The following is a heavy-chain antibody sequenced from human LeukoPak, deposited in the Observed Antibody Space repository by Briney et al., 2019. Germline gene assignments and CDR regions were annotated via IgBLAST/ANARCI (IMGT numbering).Heavy chain of an antibody. V-gene: IGHV1-2*06. CDR3: AREPIQQPFDAFDI. CDR2: INPNSGGT. D-gene: IGHD6-13*01. J-gene: IGHJ3*02. CDR1: GFTFTSHD. Sequence: ASVKVSCKASGFTFTSHDYNWVRQATGQGLEWMGRINPNSGGTNYAQKFQGRVTMTRDTSISTAYMELSRLRSDDTAVYYCAREPIQQPFDAFDIWGQGTMVTVSS.